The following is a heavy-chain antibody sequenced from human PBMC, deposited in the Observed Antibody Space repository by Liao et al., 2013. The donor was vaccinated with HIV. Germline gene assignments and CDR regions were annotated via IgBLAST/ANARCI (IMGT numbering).Heavy chain of an antibody. Sequence: QVQLQESGPGLVKPSQTLSLTCTVSGASISSDYWTWIRQAPGKGPEWIGYIYYTGSTNYNPSFASRISISIDTSKKHFSLKLTSVTAADTAVYFCARILRPEVAVALDYWGQGSLVTVSS. D-gene: IGHD1-14*01. CDR3: ARILRPEVAVALDY. CDR2: IYYTGST. CDR1: GASISSDY. V-gene: IGHV4-59*01. J-gene: IGHJ4*02.